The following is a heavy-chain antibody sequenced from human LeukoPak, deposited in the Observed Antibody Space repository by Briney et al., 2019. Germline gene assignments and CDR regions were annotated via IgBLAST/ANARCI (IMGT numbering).Heavy chain of an antibody. V-gene: IGHV1-18*01. CDR3: ARGAYASSGYYPLHFDY. D-gene: IGHD3-22*01. J-gene: IGHJ4*02. Sequence: ASVKVSCKASGYTFTSYGISWVRQAPGQGLEWMGWISAYNGNTNYAQKLQGRVTMTTDTSTSTAYMELRSLRSDDTAVYYCARGAYASSGYYPLHFDYWGQGTLVTVSS. CDR1: GYTFTSYG. CDR2: ISAYNGNT.